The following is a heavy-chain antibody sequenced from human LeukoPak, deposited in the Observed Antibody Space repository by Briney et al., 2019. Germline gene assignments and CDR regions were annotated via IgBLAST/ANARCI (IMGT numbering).Heavy chain of an antibody. CDR1: GGTFSSYA. V-gene: IGHV1-69*05. Sequence: SVKVSCKASGGTFSSYAISWVRQAPGQGLEWMGGIIPIFGTANYAQKFQGRVTITTDEPTSTAYMELCSLRSEDTAVYYCARRQIIAAAGTGNWFDPWGQGTLVTVSS. J-gene: IGHJ5*02. CDR2: IIPIFGTA. D-gene: IGHD6-13*01. CDR3: ARRQIIAAAGTGNWFDP.